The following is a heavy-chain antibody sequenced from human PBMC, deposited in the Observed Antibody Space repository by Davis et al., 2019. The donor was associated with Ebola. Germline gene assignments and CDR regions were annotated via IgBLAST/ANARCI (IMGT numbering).Heavy chain of an antibody. D-gene: IGHD3-22*01. CDR1: GGSISSYY. CDR3: ARTPGTMILVAHSHFDY. J-gene: IGHJ4*02. Sequence: GSLRLSCTVSGGSISSYYWSWIRQPPGKGLEWIGYIFYSGSTNYNPSLKSRVTISVDTSKNQFSLKLSSVTPADTAVYYCARTPGTMILVAHSHFDYWGQGTLVTVSS. V-gene: IGHV4-59*01. CDR2: IFYSGST.